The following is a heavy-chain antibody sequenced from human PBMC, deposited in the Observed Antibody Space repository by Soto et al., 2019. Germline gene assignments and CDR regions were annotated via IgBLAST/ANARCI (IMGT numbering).Heavy chain of an antibody. D-gene: IGHD4-17*01. CDR3: ARRGDYVWYFDL. CDR1: GGSISTTNYY. Sequence: QLQLQESGPGLVKPSEILSLTCTISGGSISTTNYYWGWIRQPPGKGLEWIGTIYDSGSTYYNPSLKSRVTISVDTSKNLFSLKLSSVTAADTAVYYCARRGDYVWYFDLWGRGTLVTVSS. V-gene: IGHV4-39*01. CDR2: IYDSGST. J-gene: IGHJ2*01.